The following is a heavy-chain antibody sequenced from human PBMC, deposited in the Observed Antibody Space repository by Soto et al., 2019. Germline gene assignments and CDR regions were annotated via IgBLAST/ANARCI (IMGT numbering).Heavy chain of an antibody. CDR2: IHFSGTI. J-gene: IGHJ6*02. CDR3: ARAHYYDSSGYYYGGYYYYGMDV. Sequence: SETLSLTCDVYGGSSGDFYWSWIRQPPGKGLEWIGEIHFSGTINYNPSLMSRITISIDTSKTQFSLELRSVTAADTAVYYCARAHYYDSSGYYYGGYYYYGMDVWGQGTTVTVSS. V-gene: IGHV4-34*01. CDR1: GGSSGDFY. D-gene: IGHD3-22*01.